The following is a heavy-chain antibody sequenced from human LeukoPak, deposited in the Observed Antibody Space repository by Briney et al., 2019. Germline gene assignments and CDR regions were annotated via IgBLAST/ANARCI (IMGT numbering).Heavy chain of an antibody. Sequence: SETLSLTCTGSGGSISSYYWSWIRQPAGKGLEWIGRIYTSGSTNYNPSLKSRVTMSVDTSKNQFSLKLSSVTAADTAVYYCARGEGYGGNLNYFDYWGQGTLVTVSS. J-gene: IGHJ4*02. CDR1: GGSISSYY. D-gene: IGHD4-23*01. CDR3: ARGEGYGGNLNYFDY. CDR2: IYTSGST. V-gene: IGHV4-4*07.